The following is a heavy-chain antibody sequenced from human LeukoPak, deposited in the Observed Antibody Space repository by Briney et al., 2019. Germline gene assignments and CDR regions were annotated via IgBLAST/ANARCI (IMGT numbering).Heavy chain of an antibody. CDR2: IWYDGSKA. V-gene: IGHV3-33*06. CDR1: GFIFNDYG. J-gene: IGHJ3*01. D-gene: IGHD3-22*01. Sequence: GRSLRLSCAASGFIFNDYGMHWVRQAPGKGLEWVAVIWYDGSKAYYGDSVKGRFAISRDSANSTLFLQMNSLRVEDTAVYYCAKDYYYDSSGYDAFDLLGQGTMVTVSS. CDR3: AKDYYYDSSGYDAFDL.